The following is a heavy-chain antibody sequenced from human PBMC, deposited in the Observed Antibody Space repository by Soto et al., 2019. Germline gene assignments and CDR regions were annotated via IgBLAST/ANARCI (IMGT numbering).Heavy chain of an antibody. V-gene: IGHV1-18*01. CDR3: ARRAGVFRQVLDY. D-gene: IGHD3-16*01. CDR2: SSAYNYTR. Sequence: EKVSCKASGCTFHKYGINRVRQAPAHGLGWMGRSSAYNYTRPYAKNFEGRLATTTDTSTRTACMELRSLRTDDASIYYCARRAGVFRQVLDYWGQGTQVTVSS. J-gene: IGHJ4*02. CDR1: GCTFHKYG.